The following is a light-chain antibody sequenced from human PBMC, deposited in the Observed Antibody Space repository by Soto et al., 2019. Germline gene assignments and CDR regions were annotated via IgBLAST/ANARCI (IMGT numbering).Light chain of an antibody. CDR1: SSDVGGYNY. V-gene: IGLV2-14*01. CDR3: SSYTSSSTRE. Sequence: QSALTQPASVSGSPGQSITISCTGTSSDVGGYNYVSWYQQLPGKAPKLMIYDVSNRPSGVSNRFSGSKSGNTASLTISGLQAEDEADYYCSSYTSSSTREFGGGTKLTVL. CDR2: DVS. J-gene: IGLJ2*01.